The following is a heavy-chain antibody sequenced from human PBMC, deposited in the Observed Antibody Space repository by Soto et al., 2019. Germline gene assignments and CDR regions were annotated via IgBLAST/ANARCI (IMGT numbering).Heavy chain of an antibody. CDR1: GDSINHYF. D-gene: IGHD5-18*01. V-gene: IGHV4-59*01. CDR3: ARARQRDTGRGLDV. CDR2: ISSSGST. J-gene: IGHJ6*02. Sequence: QVQLQESGPGLVKPSETMSLTCTISGDSINHYFWNWIRQTPGKGLEWIGYISSSGSTSYNPSLQSRVTISSDTSKNHFSLKLSSVTAADTAVYYCARARQRDTGRGLDVWGQGTTVTVSS.